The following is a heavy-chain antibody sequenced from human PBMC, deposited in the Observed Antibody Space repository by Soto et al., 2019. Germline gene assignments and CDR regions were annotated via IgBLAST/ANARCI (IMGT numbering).Heavy chain of an antibody. CDR3: ARTPETSGYYYYFDY. CDR2: ISYSGSNK. Sequence: QVQLLESGGGVVQPGRSLRLSCAASGFTFSYYAMHWVRQAPGKGLEWVALISYSGSNKYYADSVKGRFTISRDNSENTLYLKMNSLGTEDTALYYCARTPETSGYYYYFDYWGQGILVTVSS. V-gene: IGHV3-30-3*01. J-gene: IGHJ4*02. CDR1: GFTFSYYA. D-gene: IGHD3-22*01.